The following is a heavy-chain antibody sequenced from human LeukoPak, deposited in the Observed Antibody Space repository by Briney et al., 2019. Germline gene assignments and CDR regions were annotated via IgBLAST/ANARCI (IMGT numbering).Heavy chain of an antibody. D-gene: IGHD3-10*01. Sequence: KPSETPSLTCTVSGGSISSYYWSWIRQPAGKGLEWIGRIYTSGSTNYNPSLKSRVTMSVDTSKNQFSLKLSSVTAADTAVYYCARAETYYYGSGSNNWFDPWGQGTLVTVSS. CDR1: GGSISSYY. CDR3: ARAETYYYGSGSNNWFDP. J-gene: IGHJ5*02. CDR2: IYTSGST. V-gene: IGHV4-4*07.